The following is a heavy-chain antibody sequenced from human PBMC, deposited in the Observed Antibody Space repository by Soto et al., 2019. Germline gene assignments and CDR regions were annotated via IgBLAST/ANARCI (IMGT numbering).Heavy chain of an antibody. Sequence: PSETLSLTCTVSGGSISSGDYYLSWIRQPPGKGLEWIGYIYYSGSTYYNPSLKSRVTISVDTSKNQFSLKLSSVTAADTAVYYCARGIFPDITMIVVVEYYFDYWGQGTLVTVSS. CDR3: ARGIFPDITMIVVVEYYFDY. CDR2: IYYSGST. J-gene: IGHJ4*02. V-gene: IGHV4-30-4*01. CDR1: GGSISSGDYY. D-gene: IGHD3-22*01.